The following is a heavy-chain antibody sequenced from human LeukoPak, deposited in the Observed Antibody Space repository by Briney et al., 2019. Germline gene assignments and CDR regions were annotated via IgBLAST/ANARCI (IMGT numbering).Heavy chain of an antibody. J-gene: IGHJ4*02. V-gene: IGHV3-48*03. Sequence: GGSLRLSCAASGFSFSSYEMNWVRQAPGKRLEWVSYMTGSGSIIYYADSVKGRFTISRDNAKNSLYLQLNSLRVEDTGVYYCVTDTRGNSFYFDYWGQGALVTVSA. CDR3: VTDTRGNSFYFDY. D-gene: IGHD4-23*01. CDR1: GFSFSSYE. CDR2: MTGSGSII.